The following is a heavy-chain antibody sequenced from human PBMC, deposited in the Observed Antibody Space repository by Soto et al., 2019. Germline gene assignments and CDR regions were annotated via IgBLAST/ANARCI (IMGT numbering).Heavy chain of an antibody. V-gene: IGHV3-33*01. D-gene: IGHD6-6*01. CDR1: GFTFSSYG. Sequence: QVQLVESGGGVVQPGRSLRLSCAASGFTFSSYGMHWVRQAPGKGLEWVAVIWYDGSNKYYADSVKGRFTNSRDNSMNTVYLQMNSLRDEDTAVYYCARDGLGGDSSSVGRTARCSFDYWGQGTLVTVSS. CDR2: IWYDGSNK. CDR3: ARDGLGGDSSSVGRTARCSFDY. J-gene: IGHJ4*02.